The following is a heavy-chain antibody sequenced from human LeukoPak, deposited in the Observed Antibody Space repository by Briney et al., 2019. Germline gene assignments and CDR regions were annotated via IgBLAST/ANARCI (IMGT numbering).Heavy chain of an antibody. CDR1: GYTFTSYF. Sequence: ASVTVSCTADGYTFTSYFISWVRQAPGQGLEWMGWISAYNGNANYAQKFLGRVTMTTDTATSTAYMELRSLRSDDTAVFYCARADYYSAMDVWGQGTSVTVSS. CDR2: ISAYNGNA. CDR3: ARADYYSAMDV. V-gene: IGHV1-18*01. J-gene: IGHJ6*02.